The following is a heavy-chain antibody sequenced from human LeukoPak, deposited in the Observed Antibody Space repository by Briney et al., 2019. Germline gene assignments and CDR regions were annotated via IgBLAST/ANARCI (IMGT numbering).Heavy chain of an antibody. CDR3: ARQGVPRWLVRPNAFDI. V-gene: IGHV4-4*02. D-gene: IGHD6-19*01. CDR2: IYHSGST. CDR1: GGSISSSNW. Sequence: SGTLSLTCAVSGGSISSSNWRSWVRQPPGKGLEWIGGIYHSGSTNYNPSLKSRVTISVDKSKNQFSLKLSSVTAADTAVYYCARQGVPRWLVRPNAFDIWGQGTMVTVSS. J-gene: IGHJ3*02.